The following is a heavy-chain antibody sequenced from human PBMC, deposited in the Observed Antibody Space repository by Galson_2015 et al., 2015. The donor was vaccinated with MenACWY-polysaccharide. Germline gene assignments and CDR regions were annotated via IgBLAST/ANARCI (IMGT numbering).Heavy chain of an antibody. D-gene: IGHD6-13*01. V-gene: IGHV3-9*01. CDR2: ISWNSGSI. Sequence: SLRLSCAASGFTFDDYAMHWVRQAPGKGLEWVSGISWNSGSIGYADSVKGRFTISRDNAKNSLYLQMNSLRAEDTALYYCAKDIVAAAVRSDYYYYMDVWGKGTTVTVSS. CDR1: GFTFDDYA. J-gene: IGHJ6*03. CDR3: AKDIVAAAVRSDYYYYMDV.